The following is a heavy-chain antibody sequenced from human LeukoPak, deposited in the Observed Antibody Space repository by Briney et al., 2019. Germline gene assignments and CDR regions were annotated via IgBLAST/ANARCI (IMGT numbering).Heavy chain of an antibody. V-gene: IGHV3-30*04. Sequence: GGSLRLSCAASGFTFSSYAMHWVRQAPGKGLEWVAVISYDGSNKYYADSVKGRFTISRDNFKNTLYLQMNSLRAEDTAVYYCARELIAAGYFDYWGQGTLVTVSS. CDR1: GFTFSSYA. CDR3: ARELIAAGYFDY. CDR2: ISYDGSNK. J-gene: IGHJ4*02. D-gene: IGHD6-13*01.